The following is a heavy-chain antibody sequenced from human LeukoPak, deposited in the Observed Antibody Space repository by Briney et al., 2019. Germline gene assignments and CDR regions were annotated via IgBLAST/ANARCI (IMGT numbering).Heavy chain of an antibody. CDR3: ARDRVKGTSGVDY. J-gene: IGHJ4*02. V-gene: IGHV1-18*04. D-gene: IGHD3-10*01. CDR2: ISAYNGNT. Sequence: GESLKISCKGSGYSFANYWIGWVRQIPGKGLEWMGWISAYNGNTNYAQKLQGRVTMTTDTSTSTAYMELRSLRSDDTAAYYCARDRVKGTSGVDYWGQGTLVTVSS. CDR1: GYSFANYW.